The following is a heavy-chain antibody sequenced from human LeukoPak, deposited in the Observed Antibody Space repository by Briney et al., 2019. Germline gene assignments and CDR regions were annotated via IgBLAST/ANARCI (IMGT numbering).Heavy chain of an antibody. V-gene: IGHV3-15*01. CDR3: ATIGTVQDNSFDY. CDR2: IRSKAGDGTA. J-gene: IGHJ4*02. Sequence: WGSLRLSCAASGFTFSHACMTWVRQAPGKGLEWVGRIRSKAGDGTAAYATPVKSRFFISTDNPKNTMLRPMNAPKTDDYSCYYCATIGTVQDNSFDYWGQGTLVTVSS. D-gene: IGHD3/OR15-3a*01. CDR1: GFTFSHAC.